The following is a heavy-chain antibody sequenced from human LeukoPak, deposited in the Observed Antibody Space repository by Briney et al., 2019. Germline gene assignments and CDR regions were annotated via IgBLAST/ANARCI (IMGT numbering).Heavy chain of an antibody. J-gene: IGHJ6*02. CDR2: ISAYNGNT. D-gene: IGHD6-13*01. CDR3: ARVFDDKVEQQLIYYYYYGMDV. V-gene: IGHV1-18*01. Sequence: GASVKVSCKASGYTFTSYGISWVRQAPGQGLEWMGWISAYNGNTNYAQKLQGRVTMTTDTSTSTAYMELRSLRSDDTAVYYCARVFDDKVEQQLIYYYYYGMDVWGRGTTVTVSS. CDR1: GYTFTSYG.